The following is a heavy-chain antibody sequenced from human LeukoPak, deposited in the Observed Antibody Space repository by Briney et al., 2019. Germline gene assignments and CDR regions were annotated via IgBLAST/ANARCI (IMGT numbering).Heavy chain of an antibody. CDR2: ISYGATNE. CDR1: GFTFSGYA. D-gene: IGHD3-10*01. CDR3: ARDRDYYGSWSYTPDY. Sequence: GGSLRLSCAASGFTFSGYAMHWVRQAPGKGLEWVAAISYGATNEYYADSVKGRFTISRDNSKNTLYLLMDSLRAEDTALYYCARDRDYYGSWSYTPDYWGQGTLVTVSS. V-gene: IGHV3-30-3*01. J-gene: IGHJ4*02.